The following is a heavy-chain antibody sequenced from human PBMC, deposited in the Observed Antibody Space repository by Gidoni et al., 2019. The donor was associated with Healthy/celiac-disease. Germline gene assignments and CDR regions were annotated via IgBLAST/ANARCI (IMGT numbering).Heavy chain of an antibody. CDR3: ARDPDYGDARVAFDI. V-gene: IGHV4-4*02. D-gene: IGHD4-17*01. CDR1: GGLLRSNNW. J-gene: IGHJ3*02. CDR2: IYHSGST. Sequence: QVQLQESGPGLVKPSGTLYLTCAVSGGLLRSNNWLCLVRQTPGKGLELIGEIYHSGSTNYKPSLKSRVNISGDKSKNQFSLKLSYVTAADTAVYYCARDPDYGDARVAFDIWGQGTMVTVAS.